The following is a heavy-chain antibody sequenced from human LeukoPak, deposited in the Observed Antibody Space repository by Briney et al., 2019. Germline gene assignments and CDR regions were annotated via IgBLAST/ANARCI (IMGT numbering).Heavy chain of an antibody. V-gene: IGHV3-30*04. CDR2: ISYDGSNK. D-gene: IGHD3-10*01. CDR3: ARDRGWHYGSGSYYDY. Sequence: GRSLRLSCAASGFTFSSYAMHWVRQAPGKGLEWVAVISYDGSNKYYADSVKGRFTISRDNSKNTLYLQMNSLRAEDTAVYYCARDRGWHYGSGSYYDYWGQGTLVTVSS. CDR1: GFTFSSYA. J-gene: IGHJ4*02.